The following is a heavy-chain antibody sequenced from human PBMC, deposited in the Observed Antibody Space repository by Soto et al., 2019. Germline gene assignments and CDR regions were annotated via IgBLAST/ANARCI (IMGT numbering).Heavy chain of an antibody. Sequence: SVKVSCKASGGTFSSYAISWVRQAPGQGLEWMGGIIPIFGTANYAQKFQGRVTITADESTSTAYMELSSLRSEDTAVYYCASGYCSSTSCPTLYGMDVWGQGTTVTVYS. D-gene: IGHD2-2*03. J-gene: IGHJ6*02. CDR3: ASGYCSSTSCPTLYGMDV. CDR2: IIPIFGTA. CDR1: GGTFSSYA. V-gene: IGHV1-69*13.